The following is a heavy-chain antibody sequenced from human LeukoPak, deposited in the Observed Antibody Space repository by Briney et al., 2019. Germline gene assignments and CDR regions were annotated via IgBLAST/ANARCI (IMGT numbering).Heavy chain of an antibody. CDR3: ATSPTIFGVVILMGGGYFDY. CDR1: GYTFTGYY. J-gene: IGHJ4*02. Sequence: ASVKVSCKASGYTFTGYYMHWVRQAPGQGLEWMGWINPNSGGTNYAQKFQGRVTMTEDTSTDTAYMELSSLRSEDTAVYYCATSPTIFGVVILMGGGYFDYWGQGTLVTVSS. CDR2: INPNSGGT. D-gene: IGHD3-3*01. V-gene: IGHV1-2*02.